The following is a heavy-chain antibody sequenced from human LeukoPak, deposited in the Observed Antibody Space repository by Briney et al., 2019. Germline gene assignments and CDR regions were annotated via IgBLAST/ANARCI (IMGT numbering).Heavy chain of an antibody. CDR3: ARVGTYDTPDSHYRYMDV. J-gene: IGHJ6*03. D-gene: IGHD3-16*01. V-gene: IGHV3-7*01. Sequence: GGSLRLSCVASGFTFNNYWMTWVRQAPGKGLEWVANVKQDGSDKYYVDSVKGRFTISRDNAKNSLFLQLNSLRAEDTAVYYCARVGTYDTPDSHYRYMDVWGKGTTVTVSS. CDR2: VKQDGSDK. CDR1: GFTFNNYW.